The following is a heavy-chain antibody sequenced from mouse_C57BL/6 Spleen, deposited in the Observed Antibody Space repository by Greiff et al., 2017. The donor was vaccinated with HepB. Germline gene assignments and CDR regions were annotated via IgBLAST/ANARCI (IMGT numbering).Heavy chain of an antibody. V-gene: IGHV1-82*01. Sequence: QVQLQQSGPELVKPGASVKISCKASGYAFSSSWMNWVKQRPGKGLEWIGRIYPGDGDTNYNGKFKGKATLTADKSSSTAYMQLSSLTSEDSAVYFCARSNYDYYFDYWGQGTTLTVSS. CDR2: IYPGDGDT. J-gene: IGHJ2*01. D-gene: IGHD2-4*01. CDR3: ARSNYDYYFDY. CDR1: GYAFSSSW.